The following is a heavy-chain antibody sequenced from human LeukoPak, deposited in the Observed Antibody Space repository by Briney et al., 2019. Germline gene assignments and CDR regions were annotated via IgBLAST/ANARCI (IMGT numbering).Heavy chain of an antibody. Sequence: GGSLKLSCAASGFTFSGSAMHWGRQAAGKGLEWVGRIRSKANIYATAYAASVKGRFTISRDDSKNTAYLQMNSLKTEDTAIYYCTRHVPNNGYANFDYWGQGTLVTVSS. CDR2: IRSKANIYAT. CDR3: TRHVPNNGYANFDY. V-gene: IGHV3-73*01. J-gene: IGHJ4*02. D-gene: IGHD5-12*01. CDR1: GFTFSGSA.